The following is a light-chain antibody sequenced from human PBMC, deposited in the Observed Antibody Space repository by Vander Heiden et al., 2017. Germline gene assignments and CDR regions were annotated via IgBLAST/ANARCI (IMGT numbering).Light chain of an antibody. CDR2: GEN. CDR3: NSRDAGGSHFV. CDR1: SLRTYY. V-gene: IGLV3-19*01. Sequence: SSELTQDPAVSVTLGQTVRITCQGDSLRTYYASWYQQKPGQAPVLVLHGENKRPSAIPVRCCCSRSGNTASLTITGRQAEEEADDYWNSRDAGGSHFVFGGGTQLTVL. J-gene: IGLJ2*01.